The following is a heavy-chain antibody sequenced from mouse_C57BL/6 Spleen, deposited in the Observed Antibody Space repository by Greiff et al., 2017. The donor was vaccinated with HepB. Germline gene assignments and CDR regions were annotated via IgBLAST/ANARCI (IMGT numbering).Heavy chain of an antibody. CDR1: GFTFSSYG. V-gene: IGHV5-6*01. CDR2: ISSGGSYT. J-gene: IGHJ4*01. D-gene: IGHD2-4*01. CDR3: ARHRDYALSYYAMDY. Sequence: DVLLVESGGDLVKPGGSLKLSCAASGFTFSSYGMSWVRQTPDKSLEWVATISSGGSYTYYPDSVKGRFTITRDNAKNTLYLQMSRLKSEDTAMYYCARHRDYALSYYAMDYWGTGTSVTVSS.